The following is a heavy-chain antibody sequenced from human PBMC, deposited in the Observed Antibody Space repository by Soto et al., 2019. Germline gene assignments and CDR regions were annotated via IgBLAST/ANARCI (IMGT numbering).Heavy chain of an antibody. J-gene: IGHJ4*02. CDR2: ISSSSSTI. Sequence: EVQLVESGGGLVQPGGSLRLSCAASGFTFSSYSMNWVRQAPGKGLEWVSYISSSSSTIYYADSVKGRFTISRDNAKNSLYLQMNSLRDEDTAVYYCARDMGGIRRLRFPDPSNFPDYWGQGTLVTVSS. CDR1: GFTFSSYS. V-gene: IGHV3-48*02. CDR3: ARDMGGIRRLRFPDPSNFPDY. D-gene: IGHD5-12*01.